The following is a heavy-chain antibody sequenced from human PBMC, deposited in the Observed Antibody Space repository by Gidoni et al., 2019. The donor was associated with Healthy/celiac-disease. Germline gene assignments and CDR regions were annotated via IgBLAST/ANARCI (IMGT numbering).Heavy chain of an antibody. V-gene: IGHV3-11*01. D-gene: IGHD2-21*02. CDR1: GSTFSDYY. J-gene: IGHJ4*02. CDR2: ISSSGSTI. CDR3: ARDSGRSVPWVTYYFDY. Sequence: QVQLVESGGGLVKPGGSLRLSCAASGSTFSDYYMSWIRQAPGKGLELVSYISSSGSTIDYADSVKGRFTISRDNAKNSLYLQMNSLRAEDTAVYYCARDSGRSVPWVTYYFDYWGQGTLVTVSS.